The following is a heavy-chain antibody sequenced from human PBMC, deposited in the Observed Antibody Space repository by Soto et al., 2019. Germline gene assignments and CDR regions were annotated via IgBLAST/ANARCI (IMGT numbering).Heavy chain of an antibody. CDR3: AKAARTDYGDYAPYCFDC. V-gene: IGHV3-30-3*01. D-gene: IGHD4-17*01. CDR2: ISYDESNK. CDR1: GFTFSSYA. Sequence: QVQLVESGGGVVQPGRSLRLSCAASGFTFSSYAMHWVRQAPGKGLEWVAVISYDESNKYYADSFKGRFTISRDNSKNTLYLQMNSLRAEDTAVYYCAKAARTDYGDYAPYCFDCWGQGTLVTVSS. J-gene: IGHJ4*02.